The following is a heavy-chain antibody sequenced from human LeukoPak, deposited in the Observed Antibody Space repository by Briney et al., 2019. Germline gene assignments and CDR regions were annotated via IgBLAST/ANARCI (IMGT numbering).Heavy chain of an antibody. V-gene: IGHV4-31*03. CDR3: ARLRGSGLQRIDP. Sequence: SETLSLTCTVSGGSISSGGYYWSWIRQHPGTGLEWIGYIYYSGSTYYNPSLKSRVTISVDTSKNQFSLKLSSVTAADTAVYYCARLRGSGLQRIDPWGQGTLVTVSS. D-gene: IGHD3-10*01. CDR2: IYYSGST. CDR1: GGSISSGGYY. J-gene: IGHJ5*02.